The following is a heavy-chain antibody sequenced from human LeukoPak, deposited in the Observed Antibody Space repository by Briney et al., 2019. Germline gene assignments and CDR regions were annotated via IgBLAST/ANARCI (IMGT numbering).Heavy chain of an antibody. CDR2: IIPIFGTA. CDR1: GDTFTSYY. J-gene: IGHJ4*02. V-gene: IGHV1-69*13. Sequence: GASVKVSCKASGDTFTSYYMHWVRQAPGQGLEWMGGIIPIFGTANYAQKFQGRVTITADESTSTAYMELSSLRSEDTAVYYCARQMRTGYSYGLYYFDYWGQGTLVTVSS. D-gene: IGHD5-18*01. CDR3: ARQMRTGYSYGLYYFDY.